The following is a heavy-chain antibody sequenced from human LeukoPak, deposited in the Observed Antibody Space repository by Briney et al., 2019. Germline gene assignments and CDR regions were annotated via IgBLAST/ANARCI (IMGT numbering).Heavy chain of an antibody. D-gene: IGHD2-2*01. CDR1: GGSISSSSYY. V-gene: IGHV4-39*01. CDR3: ASSDIIVVPAAHYDY. J-gene: IGHJ4*02. CDR2: ISYSGSP. Sequence: SETLSLTCTVSGGSISSSSYYWGWIRQPPGKGLEWIGNISYSGSPYYTPSLESRVTISVDTSKNQFSLKLSSVTAADTAVYYCASSDIIVVPAAHYDYWGQGTLVTVSS.